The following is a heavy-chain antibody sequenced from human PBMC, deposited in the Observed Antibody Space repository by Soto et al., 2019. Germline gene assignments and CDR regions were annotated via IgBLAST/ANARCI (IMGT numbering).Heavy chain of an antibody. J-gene: IGHJ6*02. D-gene: IGHD6-19*01. Sequence: ASVKVSCKXSGYTFTGYYMHWVRQAPGQGLEWMGWINPNSGGTNYAQKFQGRVTMTRDTSISTAYMELSRLRSDDTAVYYCARAADSSGWYRGPYYYYGMDVWGQGTTVTVSS. CDR1: GYTFTGYY. CDR3: ARAADSSGWYRGPYYYYGMDV. CDR2: INPNSGGT. V-gene: IGHV1-2*02.